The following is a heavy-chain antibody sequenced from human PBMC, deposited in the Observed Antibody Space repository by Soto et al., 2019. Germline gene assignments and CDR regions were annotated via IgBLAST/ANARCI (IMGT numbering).Heavy chain of an antibody. Sequence: EGSLRLSCAASGFTFSSYAMSWVRQAPGKGLEWVSAISGSGGSTYYADSVKGRFTISRDNSKNTLYLQMNSLRAEDTAVYYCANDPYSSKDYYGMDVWGQGTTVTVSS. J-gene: IGHJ6*02. CDR1: GFTFSSYA. V-gene: IGHV3-23*01. D-gene: IGHD6-13*01. CDR3: ANDPYSSKDYYGMDV. CDR2: ISGSGGST.